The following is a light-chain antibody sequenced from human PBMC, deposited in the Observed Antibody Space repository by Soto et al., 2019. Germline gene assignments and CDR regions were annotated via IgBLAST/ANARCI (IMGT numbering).Light chain of an antibody. J-gene: IGKJ4*01. Sequence: EVVLTQSPATLSLSLGERATLSCTASQSVISHLAWYQQKPGQAPRLLIYEASNRATGIPARFSGSGSGTDFTLSISSLEPEDFAVYYCQQRDKCPVTFGGGTKLEFQ. CDR2: EAS. CDR1: QSVISH. CDR3: QQRDKCPVT. V-gene: IGKV3-11*01.